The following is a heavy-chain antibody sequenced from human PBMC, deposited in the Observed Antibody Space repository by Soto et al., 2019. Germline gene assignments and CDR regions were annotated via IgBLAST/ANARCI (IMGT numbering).Heavy chain of an antibody. Sequence: GGSLRLSCAASGFTFSSYSMNWVRQAPGKGLEWVSSISSSSSYIYYADSVKGRFTISRDNAKNSLYLQMNSLRAEDTAVYYCARAEYSGYDPEKGMDYWGQGTLVTVSS. J-gene: IGHJ4*02. CDR1: GFTFSSYS. CDR3: ARAEYSGYDPEKGMDY. D-gene: IGHD5-12*01. V-gene: IGHV3-21*01. CDR2: ISSSSSYI.